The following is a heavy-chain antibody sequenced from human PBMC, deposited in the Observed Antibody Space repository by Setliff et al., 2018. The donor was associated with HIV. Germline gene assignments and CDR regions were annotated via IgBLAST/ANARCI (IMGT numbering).Heavy chain of an antibody. V-gene: IGHV4-4*09. CDR2: TYSTDTT. D-gene: IGHD3-16*02. CDR3: ASSFVIGLVPY. Sequence: ETLSLTCTVSAVSLGGYSWSWIRQSPGKGLEWIGSTYSTDTTNHNPSLESRVTISVDKSKNQFSLKLNSVTAADTAIYYCASSFVIGLVPYWGQGTLVTVSS. J-gene: IGHJ4*02. CDR1: AVSLGGYS.